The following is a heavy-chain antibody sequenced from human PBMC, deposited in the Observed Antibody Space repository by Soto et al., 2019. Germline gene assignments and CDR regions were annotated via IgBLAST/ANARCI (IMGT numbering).Heavy chain of an antibody. CDR1: GFTVSSNG. Sequence: GGSLRLSCAASGFTVSSNGMNWVRQAPGKGLEWVSYISSSGGTIYYAESVKGRFTISRDNAKNSLFLQMNSLRVDDTAVYYCARDMSGGTYNYYYGMDVWGQGTTVTVSS. CDR2: ISSSGGTI. CDR3: ARDMSGGTYNYYYGMDV. D-gene: IGHD1-26*01. V-gene: IGHV3-48*01. J-gene: IGHJ6*02.